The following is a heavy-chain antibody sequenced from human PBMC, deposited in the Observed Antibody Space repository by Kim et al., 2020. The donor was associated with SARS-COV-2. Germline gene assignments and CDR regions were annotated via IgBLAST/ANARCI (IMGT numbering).Heavy chain of an antibody. D-gene: IGHD3-9*01. CDR2: IDTTKNYA. CDR3: ARDPQFDILSGYYSD. V-gene: IGHV3-11*05. J-gene: IGHJ4*02. CDR1: GFTFSDHY. Sequence: GGSLRLSCAASGFTFSDHYMTWIRQAPGKGLEWISHIDTTKNYADYADSVKGRFIISRDNAKRSLYLHMNSLRVEDTAIYYCARDPQFDILSGYYSDWGQGTLVTVSS.